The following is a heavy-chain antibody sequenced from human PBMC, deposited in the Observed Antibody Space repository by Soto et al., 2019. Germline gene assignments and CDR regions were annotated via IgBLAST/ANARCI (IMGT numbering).Heavy chain of an antibody. CDR2: IYYSGST. V-gene: IGHV4-61*01. J-gene: IGHJ4*02. Sequence: SETLSLTCTVSGGSVSSGSYYWSWIRQPPGKGLEWIGYIYYSGSTNYNPSLKSRVTISVDTSKNQFSLKLSSVTAADTAVYYCARDRKRRDGYNLPDYWGQGTLVTVSS. CDR1: GGSVSSGSYY. D-gene: IGHD5-12*01. CDR3: ARDRKRRDGYNLPDY.